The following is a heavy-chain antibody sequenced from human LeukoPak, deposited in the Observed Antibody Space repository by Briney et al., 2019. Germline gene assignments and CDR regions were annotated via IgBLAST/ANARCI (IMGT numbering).Heavy chain of an antibody. Sequence: GGSLRLSCAASGFTFSSYAMYWVRQAPGKGLEWVAVISYDGSNKYYADSVKGRFTISRDNSKNTLYLQMNSLRAEDTAVYYCARGYNVHGADAFDIWGQGTMVTVSS. V-gene: IGHV3-30*04. CDR1: GFTFSSYA. CDR3: ARGYNVHGADAFDI. D-gene: IGHD1-14*01. J-gene: IGHJ3*02. CDR2: ISYDGSNK.